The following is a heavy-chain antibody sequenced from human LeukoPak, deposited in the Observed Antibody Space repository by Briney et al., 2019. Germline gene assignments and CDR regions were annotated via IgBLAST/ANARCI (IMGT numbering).Heavy chain of an antibody. CDR2: ISGSGDGS. J-gene: IGHJ3*02. CDR3: AKHTGRGSNLADAFDI. Sequence: PGGSLRLSCVACVFTYSRYAMSWLRQAPGKGLDWVSAISGSGDGSTYADSVKGRFTVSRDNSKNTLYLQMNSLRADDPAVYYCAKHTGRGSNLADAFDIWGRGTVVTVSS. CDR1: VFTYSRYA. V-gene: IGHV3-23*01. D-gene: IGHD1-26*01.